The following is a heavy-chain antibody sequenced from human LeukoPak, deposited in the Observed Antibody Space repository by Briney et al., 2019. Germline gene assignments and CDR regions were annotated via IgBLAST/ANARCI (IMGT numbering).Heavy chain of an antibody. V-gene: IGHV1-58*02. Sequence: GTSVKVSCKASGFTFTSSAMQWVRRARGQRLEWIVWIVFGSGNTNYAQKFQERVTITRDMSTSTAYMELSSLRSEDTAVYYCARDRGNSYGYLQNYYYYMDVWGKGTTVTVSS. J-gene: IGHJ6*03. CDR1: GFTFTSSA. CDR2: IVFGSGNT. CDR3: ARDRGNSYGYLQNYYYYMDV. D-gene: IGHD5-18*01.